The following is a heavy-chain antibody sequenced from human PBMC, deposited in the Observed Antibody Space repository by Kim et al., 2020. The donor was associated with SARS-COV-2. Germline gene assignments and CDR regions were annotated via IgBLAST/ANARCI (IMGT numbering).Heavy chain of an antibody. CDR1: GYTFTSYA. J-gene: IGHJ5*02. D-gene: IGHD6-19*01. Sequence: ASVKVSCKASGYTFTSYAMNWVRQAPGQGLEWMGWINTNTGNPTYAQGFTGRFVFSLDTSVSTAYLQISSLKAEDTAVYYCARDGEQWLVRGWFDPWGQGTLVTVSS. CDR3: ARDGEQWLVRGWFDP. V-gene: IGHV7-4-1*02. CDR2: INTNTGNP.